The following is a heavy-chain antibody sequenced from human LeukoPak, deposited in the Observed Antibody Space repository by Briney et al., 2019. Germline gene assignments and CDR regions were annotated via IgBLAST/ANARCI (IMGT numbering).Heavy chain of an antibody. CDR2: IYYSGST. J-gene: IGHJ4*02. D-gene: IGHD6-13*01. V-gene: IGHV4-39*07. Sequence: PSETLSLTCTVSGGSISSSSYYWGWIRQPPGKGLEWIGSIYYSGSTYYNPSLKSRVTISVDTSKNQFSLKLSSVTAADTAVYYCASSIYSSSWYNEFDYWGQGTLVTVSS. CDR3: ASSIYSSSWYNEFDY. CDR1: GGSISSSSYY.